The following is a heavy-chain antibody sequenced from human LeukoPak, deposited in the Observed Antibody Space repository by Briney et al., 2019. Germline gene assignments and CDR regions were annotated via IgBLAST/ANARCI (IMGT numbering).Heavy chain of an antibody. V-gene: IGHV3-7*01. CDR2: IKQDGSEK. CDR1: GFTFSSYW. Sequence: GGSLRLSCAASGFTFSSYWMSWVRQAPGKGLEWVANIKQDGSEKYYVDSVKGRFTISRDNAKNSLYLQMNSLRAEDTAVYYCARDYGAAAGIYYYYGMDVWGQGTTVTVSS. D-gene: IGHD6-13*01. CDR3: ARDYGAAAGIYYYYGMDV. J-gene: IGHJ6*02.